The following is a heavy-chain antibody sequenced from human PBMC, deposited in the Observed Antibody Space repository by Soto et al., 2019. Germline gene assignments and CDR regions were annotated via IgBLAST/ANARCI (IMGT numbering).Heavy chain of an antibody. CDR3: ERVQSGYDFAY. J-gene: IGHJ4*02. V-gene: IGHV1-18*01. CDR2: ISAYNGNT. D-gene: IGHD5-12*01. Sequence: QVQLVQSGAEVKKPGASVKVSCKASGYTFTSYGINWVRQAPGQGLEWMGWISAYNGNTHYAQKLQGRVTMTTDTSTSKAYMELTSLRSDDTAVYYCERVQSGYDFAYWGQGTLVTVSS. CDR1: GYTFTSYG.